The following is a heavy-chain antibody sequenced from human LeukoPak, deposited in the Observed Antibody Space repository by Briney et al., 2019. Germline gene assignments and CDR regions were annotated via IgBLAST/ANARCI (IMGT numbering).Heavy chain of an antibody. D-gene: IGHD3-3*01. J-gene: IGHJ6*03. CDR3: AREYYDFWSGPYMDV. CDR2: IKQDGSEK. V-gene: IGHV3-7*01. Sequence: GGSLRLSCAASGFTFSSYWMSWVRQAPGKGLEWVANIKQDGSEKYYVDSVKGRFTISRDNAKNSLYLQMNSLRAEDTAVYYCAREYYDFWSGPYMDVWGKGTTVTASS. CDR1: GFTFSSYW.